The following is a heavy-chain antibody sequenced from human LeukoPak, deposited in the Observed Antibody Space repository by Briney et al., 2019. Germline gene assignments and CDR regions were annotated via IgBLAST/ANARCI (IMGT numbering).Heavy chain of an antibody. CDR2: INPNSGGT. Sequence: GASVKVSCKASGYIFSDYYMHWVRQAPGQGLEWMGWINPNSGGTNYAQKFQGRVTMTRDTSISTAYMELSRLRSDDTAVYYCARVGSSSWLYFDYWGQGTLVTVSS. D-gene: IGHD6-13*01. CDR1: GYIFSDYY. CDR3: ARVGSSSWLYFDY. J-gene: IGHJ4*02. V-gene: IGHV1-2*02.